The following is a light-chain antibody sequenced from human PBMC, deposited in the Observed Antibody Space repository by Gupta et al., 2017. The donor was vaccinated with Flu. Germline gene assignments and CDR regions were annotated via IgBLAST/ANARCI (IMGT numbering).Light chain of an antibody. CDR1: NVGSKS. J-gene: IGLJ1*01. CDR3: QRWDSSSDPFYV. CDR2: DKI. Sequence: SSVLTLRPSVSVAPGHTPRIPRGGNNVGSKSVHWYQQKPGQAPVLVVYDKIGRPSGIPERFSCSKSGSTATLTIISVEAGDEADYYCQRWDSSSDPFYVFGTGTEVTVL. V-gene: IGLV3-21*02.